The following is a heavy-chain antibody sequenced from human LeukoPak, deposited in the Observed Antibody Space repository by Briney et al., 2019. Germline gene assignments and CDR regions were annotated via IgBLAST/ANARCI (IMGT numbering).Heavy chain of an antibody. Sequence: SQTLSLTCTVSGGSISSGSYYWSWIRQPAGKGLEWIGRIYTSGSTNYNPSLKSRVTISVDTSKNQFSLKLSSVTAADTAVYYCARESLCSSTSCYGFDYWGQGTLVTVSS. CDR2: IYTSGST. V-gene: IGHV4-61*02. D-gene: IGHD2-2*01. CDR3: ARESLCSSTSCYGFDY. CDR1: GGSISSGSYY. J-gene: IGHJ4*02.